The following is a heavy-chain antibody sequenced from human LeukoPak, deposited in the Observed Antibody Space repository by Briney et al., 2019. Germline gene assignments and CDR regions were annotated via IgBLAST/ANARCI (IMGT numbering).Heavy chain of an antibody. V-gene: IGHV4-30-2*01. D-gene: IGHD5-18*01. CDR1: GGSISSGGYS. CDR2: IYHSGST. J-gene: IGHJ6*02. CDR3: ARADTAMAPRGMDV. Sequence: SQTLSLTCAVSGGSISSGGYSWSWIRQPPGKGLEWIGYIYHSGSTYYNPSLKSRVTISVDRSKNQFSLKLSSVTAADTAVYYCARADTAMAPRGMDVWGQGTTVTVSS.